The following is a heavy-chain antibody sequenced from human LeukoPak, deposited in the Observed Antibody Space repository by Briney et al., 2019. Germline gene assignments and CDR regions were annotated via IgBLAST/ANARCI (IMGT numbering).Heavy chain of an antibody. Sequence: GSSVKVSCKASGGTFSSYAISWVRQAPGQGLEWMGRIIPILGIANYAQKFQGRVTITADKSTSTAYMELSRLRSDDTAVYYCARAGAYGSGSYYKDPSYYGMDVWGQGTTVTVSS. D-gene: IGHD3-10*01. CDR1: GGTFSSYA. CDR2: IIPILGIA. V-gene: IGHV1-69*04. CDR3: ARAGAYGSGSYYKDPSYYGMDV. J-gene: IGHJ6*02.